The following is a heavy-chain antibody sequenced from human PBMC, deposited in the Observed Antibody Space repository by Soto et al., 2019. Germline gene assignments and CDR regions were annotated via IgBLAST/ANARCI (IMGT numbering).Heavy chain of an antibody. V-gene: IGHV4-59*01. J-gene: IGHJ4*02. CDR3: ARSYGDYRYDLDY. Sequence: SETLSLTCTVSYGSIISYYWSWIRQPPGKGLEWIGYIYYSGSTNYNPSLKSRVTISVDTSKNQFSLKLSSVTAADTAVYYCARSYGDYRYDLDYWGQRTLVTVSS. CDR1: YGSIISYY. D-gene: IGHD4-17*01. CDR2: IYYSGST.